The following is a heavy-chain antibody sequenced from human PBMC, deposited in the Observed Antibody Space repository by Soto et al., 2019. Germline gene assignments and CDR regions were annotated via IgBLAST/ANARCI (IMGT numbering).Heavy chain of an antibody. CDR1: GFTFTRYS. CDR2: ISSTTNYI. V-gene: IGHV3-21*06. J-gene: IGHJ4*02. Sequence: PGGSLRLSCVASGFTFTRYSMNWVRQPPGKGLEWVSSISSTTNYIYYGDSMKGRLTISRDNAKNSLYLEMNSLRAEDTAVYYCARESEDLTSNFDYWGQGTLVTAPQ. CDR3: ARESEDLTSNFDY.